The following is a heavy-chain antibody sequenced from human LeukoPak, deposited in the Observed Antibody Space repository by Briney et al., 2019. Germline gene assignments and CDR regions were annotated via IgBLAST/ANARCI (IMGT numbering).Heavy chain of an antibody. Sequence: PGRSLRLSCAASGFSFSDYAVHWVRQAPGKGLEWVSIISYDGSNKEYADSVKGRFTISRDNSKNTLYLQINSLRVEDTAVYYCARDPRWLQCFDYWGQGTLVTVSS. CDR3: ARDPRWLQCFDY. CDR2: ISYDGSNK. J-gene: IGHJ4*02. CDR1: GFSFSDYA. V-gene: IGHV3-30-3*01. D-gene: IGHD5-24*01.